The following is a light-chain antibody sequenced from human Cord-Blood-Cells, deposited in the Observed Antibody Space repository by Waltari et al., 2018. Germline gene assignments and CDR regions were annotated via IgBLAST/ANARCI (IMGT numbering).Light chain of an antibody. Sequence: IVLTQSPDTLSLSPGARATLSCRARQSVSSSYLAWYQQKPGQAPRLLIYGASSRATGIPDRFSGSGSGTDFTLTISRLEPEDFAVYYCQQYGSSPWTFGQGTKVEIK. CDR3: QQYGSSPWT. V-gene: IGKV3-20*01. CDR2: GAS. CDR1: QSVSSSY. J-gene: IGKJ1*01.